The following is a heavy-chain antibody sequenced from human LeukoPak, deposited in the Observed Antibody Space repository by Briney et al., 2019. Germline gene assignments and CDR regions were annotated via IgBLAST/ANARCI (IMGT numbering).Heavy chain of an antibody. D-gene: IGHD2-15*01. CDR1: GFTFSDAW. J-gene: IGHJ4*02. Sequence: GGSLRLSCVGSGFTFSDAWMSWVRQAPGKGLEWVGRIKSKSDGGTVDYAAPVKGRFTISRDDSRNTLYLQMNSLKTEDTAVYYCTTRRQDGWWGQGTLVTVS. CDR2: IKSKSDGGTV. CDR3: TTRRQDGW. V-gene: IGHV3-15*01.